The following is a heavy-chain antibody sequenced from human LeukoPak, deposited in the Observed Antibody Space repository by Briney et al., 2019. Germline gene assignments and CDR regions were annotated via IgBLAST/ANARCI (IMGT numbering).Heavy chain of an antibody. Sequence: GGSLRLSCAASGFTFSNAWMSWVRQAPGKGLEWVGRIKIKTDGGTTDYGAPVKGRFTISRDDSKNTLYLQMNSLNTEDTAVYFCTTVVGSTLRFGYYSYYMDVWGKGTTVTVSS. J-gene: IGHJ6*03. CDR3: TTVVGSTLRFGYYSYYMDV. CDR1: GFTFSNAW. CDR2: IKIKTDGGTT. D-gene: IGHD2-21*01. V-gene: IGHV3-15*01.